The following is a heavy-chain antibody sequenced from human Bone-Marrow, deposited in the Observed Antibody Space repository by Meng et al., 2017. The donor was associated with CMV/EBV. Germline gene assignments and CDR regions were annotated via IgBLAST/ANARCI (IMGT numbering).Heavy chain of an antibody. D-gene: IGHD1-7*01. CDR1: GFTFSYSS. J-gene: IGHJ4*02. CDR3: ARDSYNWNYGGIRALYYFDY. CDR2: ISSSSGYI. Sequence: GSLKISCAASGFTFSYSSMNWVRQAPGKGLEWVSSISSSSGYIYYADSVRGRFTISRDNAKNSLYLQMNSLRAEDTAVYYCARDSYNWNYGGIRALYYFDYWGQGTLVTVSS. V-gene: IGHV3-21*01.